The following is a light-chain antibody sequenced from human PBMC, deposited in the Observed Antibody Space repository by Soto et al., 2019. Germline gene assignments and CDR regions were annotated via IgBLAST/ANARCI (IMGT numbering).Light chain of an antibody. CDR3: QQYNNWPRT. J-gene: IGKJ2*01. Sequence: EIVMTQSPATLSVSPGERATLSCRANQSVSSNLAWYQQKPGQAPRLLIYGASTRATGIPARFSGSGSGTEFTLTISSQQSEDFSVYYCQQYNNWPRTFGQGTKLEIK. V-gene: IGKV3-15*01. CDR2: GAS. CDR1: QSVSSN.